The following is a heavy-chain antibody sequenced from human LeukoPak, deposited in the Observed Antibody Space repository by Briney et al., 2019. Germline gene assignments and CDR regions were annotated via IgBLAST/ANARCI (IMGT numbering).Heavy chain of an antibody. CDR1: RFTFPAHY. D-gene: IGHD3-22*01. CDR2: INPNSGGT. Sequence: ASVKVSCKASRFTFPAHYTHWVRQAPGQGLEWMGWINPNSGGTNYAQKFQGRVTMTRDTSISTAYMELSRLRSDDTAVYYCAREDYYDSSGYYKNKEYFQHWGQGTLVTVSS. V-gene: IGHV1-2*02. J-gene: IGHJ1*01. CDR3: AREDYYDSSGYYKNKEYFQH.